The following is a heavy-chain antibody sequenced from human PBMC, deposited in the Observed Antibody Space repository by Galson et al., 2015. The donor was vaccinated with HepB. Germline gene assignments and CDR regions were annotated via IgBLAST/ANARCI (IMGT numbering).Heavy chain of an antibody. V-gene: IGHV3-15*01. CDR2: IKSKTDGGTT. J-gene: IGHJ4*02. D-gene: IGHD1-26*01. Sequence: SLRLSCAASGFSFNNARMSWVRQAPGKGLEWVGRIKSKTDGGTTDYAAPVKGRFTISRDDSKNTLYLQMNSLKTEDTAVYYCTTGSKPTTLFGYWGQGTLVTVSS. CDR3: TTGSKPTTLFGY. CDR1: GFSFNNAR.